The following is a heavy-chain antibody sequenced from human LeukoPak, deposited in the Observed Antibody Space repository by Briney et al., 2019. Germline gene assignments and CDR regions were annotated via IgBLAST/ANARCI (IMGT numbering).Heavy chain of an antibody. Sequence: SETLSLTCAVSGGSLSTTSWWVWLRQPPGKGLEWIGEVYHSGGGNKNYNPSLKSRATISIDTSRNQFSLKLSSVTAADTAVYYCVRGGVPALVGTKVRRPWFDPWGQGTLVTVSS. J-gene: IGHJ5*02. V-gene: IGHV4-4*02. D-gene: IGHD1-7*01. CDR2: VYHSGGGNK. CDR3: VRGGVPALVGTKVRRPWFDP. CDR1: GGSLSTTSW.